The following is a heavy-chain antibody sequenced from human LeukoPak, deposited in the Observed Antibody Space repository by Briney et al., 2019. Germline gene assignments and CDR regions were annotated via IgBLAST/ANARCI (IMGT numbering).Heavy chain of an antibody. Sequence: ASVKVSCKVSGYTLTELSMHWVRQAPGKGLEWMGGFDPEDGETIYAQKFQGRVTMTEDTSTDTAYMELSSLRSEDTAVYYCATDSIGVASAAYDYWGQGTLVTVSS. CDR1: GYTLTELS. CDR2: FDPEDGET. J-gene: IGHJ4*02. V-gene: IGHV1-24*01. D-gene: IGHD3-3*01. CDR3: ATDSIGVASAAYDY.